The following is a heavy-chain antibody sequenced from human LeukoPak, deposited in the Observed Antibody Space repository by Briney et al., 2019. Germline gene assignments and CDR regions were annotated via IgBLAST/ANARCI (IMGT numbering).Heavy chain of an antibody. Sequence: SQTLSLTCTVSGGSISSGDYYWSWIRQPPGKGLEWIGYIYYSGSTNYNPSLKSRVTISVDTSKNQFSLKLSSVTAADTAVYYCARGPGYSSGWYIFDYWGQGTLVTVSS. CDR1: GGSISSGDYY. CDR3: ARGPGYSSGWYIFDY. CDR2: IYYSGST. V-gene: IGHV4-30-4*01. J-gene: IGHJ4*02. D-gene: IGHD6-19*01.